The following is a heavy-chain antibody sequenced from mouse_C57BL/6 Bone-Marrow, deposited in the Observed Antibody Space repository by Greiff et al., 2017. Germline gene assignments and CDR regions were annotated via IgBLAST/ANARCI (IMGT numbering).Heavy chain of an antibody. CDR3: TTRMVRAWFAY. CDR2: LDPENGDT. V-gene: IGHV14-4*01. Sequence: DVKLVESGAELVRPGASVKLSCTASGFNIKDDYMHWVKQRPEQGLEWIGWLDPENGDTEYASKFQGKATITADTSSNTAYLQLSSLTSEDTAVYYCTTRMVRAWFAYWGQGTLVTVSA. D-gene: IGHD2-3*01. CDR1: GFNIKDDY. J-gene: IGHJ3*01.